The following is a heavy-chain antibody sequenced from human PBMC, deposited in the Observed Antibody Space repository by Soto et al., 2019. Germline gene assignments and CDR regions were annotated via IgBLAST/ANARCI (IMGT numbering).Heavy chain of an antibody. D-gene: IGHD3-10*01. CDR2: ISYDGSNK. CDR1: GFTFSSYA. Sequence: PGGSLRLSCAASGFTFSSYAMHWVRQAPGKGLEWVAVISYDGSNKYYADSVKGRFTISRDNSKNTLYLQMNSLRAEDTAVYYYAKEGPYYFGSGSYIGPCLDYWGQGTLVTVSS. V-gene: IGHV3-30-3*01. CDR3: AKEGPYYFGSGSYIGPCLDY. J-gene: IGHJ4*02.